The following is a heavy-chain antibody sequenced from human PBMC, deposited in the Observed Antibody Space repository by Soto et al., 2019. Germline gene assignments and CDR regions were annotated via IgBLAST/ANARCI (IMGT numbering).Heavy chain of an antibody. V-gene: IGHV3-15*07. Sequence: EVQLVESGGGLVKPGGSLRLSCAASGFTFSNAWMTWVRQAAGKGLEWVGRIKSKIDGGTTDYAAPVQGRFTISRDDSNNALYLQMNSLKTEDTAVYYCTTDVGGFCGGDCYSYAFDIWGQGTMVTVSS. CDR1: GFTFSNAW. CDR2: IKSKIDGGTT. D-gene: IGHD2-21*02. CDR3: TTDVGGFCGGDCYSYAFDI. J-gene: IGHJ3*02.